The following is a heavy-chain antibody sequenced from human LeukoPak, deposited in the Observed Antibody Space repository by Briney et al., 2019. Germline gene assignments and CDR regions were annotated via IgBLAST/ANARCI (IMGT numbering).Heavy chain of an antibody. CDR3: ARKVPYYDFWSGYYFDY. CDR2: IYYSGST. J-gene: IGHJ4*02. Sequence: PSETLSLTCTVSGGSISSGDYYWSWMRQPPGKGLEWIGYIYYSGSTYYNPSLKSRVTISVDTSKNQFSLKLSSVTAADTAVYYCARKVPYYDFWSGYYFDYWGQGTLVTVSS. V-gene: IGHV4-30-4*01. CDR1: GGSISSGDYY. D-gene: IGHD3-3*01.